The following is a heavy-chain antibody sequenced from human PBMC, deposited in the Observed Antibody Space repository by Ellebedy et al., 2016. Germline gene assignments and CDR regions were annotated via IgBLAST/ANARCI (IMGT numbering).Heavy chain of an antibody. CDR1: GGSISSYY. CDR3: ARGFTVTEYWYFDL. J-gene: IGHJ2*01. V-gene: IGHV4-59*08. CDR2: IYYSGST. D-gene: IGHD4-17*01. Sequence: SETLSLTXTVSGGSISSYYWSWIRQPPGKGLEWIGYIYYSGSTYYNPSLKSRVTISVDTSKNQFSLKLSSVTAADTAVYYCARGFTVTEYWYFDLWGRGTLVTVSS.